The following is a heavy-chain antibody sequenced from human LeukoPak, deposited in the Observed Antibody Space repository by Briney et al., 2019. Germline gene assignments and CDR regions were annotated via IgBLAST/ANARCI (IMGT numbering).Heavy chain of an antibody. V-gene: IGHV4-34*01. J-gene: IGHJ4*02. CDR1: GGSFSGYY. Sequence: SETLSHTCAVYGGSFSGYYWSWIRQPPGKGLEWIGEINHSGSTNYNPSLKSRVTISVDTSKNQFSLKLSSVTAADTAVYYCARGLGSSITMIPFDYWGQGTLVTVSS. CDR3: ARGLGSSITMIPFDY. CDR2: INHSGST. D-gene: IGHD3-22*01.